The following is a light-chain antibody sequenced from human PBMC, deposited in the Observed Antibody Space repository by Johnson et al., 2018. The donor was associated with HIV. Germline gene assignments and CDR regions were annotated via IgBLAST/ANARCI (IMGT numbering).Light chain of an antibody. Sequence: QSVLTQPPSVSAAPGQKVTISCSGSSSNIGNNYVSWYQQLPGTAPKLLIYENTKRPSGIPDLFSGSTSGTSATLGITGLQPGGVADYYCGTWDTSLSAGGLFGSRTTVTVL. CDR1: SSNIGNNY. V-gene: IGLV1-51*02. CDR3: GTWDTSLSAGGL. CDR2: ENT. J-gene: IGLJ1*01.